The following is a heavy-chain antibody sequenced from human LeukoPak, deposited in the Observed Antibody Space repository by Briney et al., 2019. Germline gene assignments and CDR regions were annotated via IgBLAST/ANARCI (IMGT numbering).Heavy chain of an antibody. CDR2: ISGSGGST. V-gene: IGHV3-23*01. J-gene: IGHJ4*02. CDR3: AKGLPPTGFT. CDR1: GFTFSNYA. Sequence: GGSLRLSCVASGFTFSNYAMSWVRQAPGKGLEWVSDISGSGGSTNYADSVKGRFTISRDNSKNTLYLQMNSLRAEDTAVYYCAKGLPPTGFTWGQGTLVTVSS.